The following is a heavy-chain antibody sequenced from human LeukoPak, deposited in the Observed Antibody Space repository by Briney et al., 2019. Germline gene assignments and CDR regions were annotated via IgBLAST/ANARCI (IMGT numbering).Heavy chain of an antibody. Sequence: PGGSLRLSCAASGFTFSSYWMSWVRQAPGKGLEWVANIKQDGSEKYYVDSVKGRFTISRDNAKNSLYLQMNSLRAEDTAVYYCARDHYGSGTHPWYFDLWGRGTLVTVSS. V-gene: IGHV3-7*01. CDR2: IKQDGSEK. D-gene: IGHD3-10*01. J-gene: IGHJ2*01. CDR3: ARDHYGSGTHPWYFDL. CDR1: GFTFSSYW.